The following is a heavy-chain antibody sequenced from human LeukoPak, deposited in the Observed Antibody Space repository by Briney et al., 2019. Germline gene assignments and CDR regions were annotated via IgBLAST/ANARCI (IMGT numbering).Heavy chain of an antibody. D-gene: IGHD2-15*01. Sequence: ASETLSLTCTVSGGSISSGGYYWSWIRQFPGEGLEWIGYIYYSGYTHYNPSLKSRVSLSVDTSKNHFSLKLSSVTAADTAVYYCARYCSGGSCYPGTNWFDPWGQGTLVTVSS. V-gene: IGHV4-31*03. CDR2: IYYSGYT. CDR1: GGSISSGGYY. J-gene: IGHJ5*02. CDR3: ARYCSGGSCYPGTNWFDP.